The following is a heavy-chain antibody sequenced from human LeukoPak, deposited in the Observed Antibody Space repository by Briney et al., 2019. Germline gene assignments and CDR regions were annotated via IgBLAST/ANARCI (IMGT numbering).Heavy chain of an antibody. V-gene: IGHV3-74*01. CDR1: GFTFSSYW. CDR3: AKSATHSIAAAGVPVFYYYYYMDV. D-gene: IGHD6-13*01. J-gene: IGHJ6*03. Sequence: PGGSLRLSCAASGFTFSSYWMHWVRQAPGKGLVWVSRINSDGSSTSYADSVKGRFTISRDNSKNTLYLQMNSLRAEDTAVYYCAKSATHSIAAAGVPVFYYYYYMDVWGKGTTVTVSS. CDR2: INSDGSST.